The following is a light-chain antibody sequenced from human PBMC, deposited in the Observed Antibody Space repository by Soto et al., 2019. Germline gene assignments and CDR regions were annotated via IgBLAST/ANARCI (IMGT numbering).Light chain of an antibody. J-gene: IGKJ5*01. V-gene: IGKV3-11*01. CDR2: DAS. Sequence: IVLTQSPDTLSLSPGERATLSCRASQSVSRYLAWYQQKPGQAXRLLIYDASNRATGVPARSSGGGSGTEFTLSISSLQSEDFAVYYCQQYNNWPPITFGQGTRLEIK. CDR1: QSVSRY. CDR3: QQYNNWPPIT.